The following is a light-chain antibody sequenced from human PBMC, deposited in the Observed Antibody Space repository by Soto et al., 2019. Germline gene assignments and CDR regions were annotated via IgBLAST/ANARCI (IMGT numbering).Light chain of an antibody. CDR2: GAS. V-gene: IGKV3-20*01. Sequence: EIVLTQSPGTLSLSRGERATLSCRASQSVSGSYLAWYQQKPGQAPRLLIYGASGRATGIPDRFSGSGSGTDFTLTISRLEPEDFAVYYCQQYGSSGTFGQGTKVDIK. CDR3: QQYGSSGT. CDR1: QSVSGSY. J-gene: IGKJ1*01.